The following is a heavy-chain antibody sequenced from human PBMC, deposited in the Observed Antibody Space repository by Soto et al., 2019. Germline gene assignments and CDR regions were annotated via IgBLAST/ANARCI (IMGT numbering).Heavy chain of an antibody. D-gene: IGHD3-10*01. CDR3: ARVSGIYYYGMDV. J-gene: IGHJ6*02. Sequence: SETLSLTCAVFGGSFSGYYWSWIRQPPGKGLEWIGEINHSGSTNYNPSLKSRVTISVDTSKNQFSLKRSSVTAADTAVYYCARVSGIYYYGMDVWGQGTTVTVSS. V-gene: IGHV4-34*01. CDR1: GGSFSGYY. CDR2: INHSGST.